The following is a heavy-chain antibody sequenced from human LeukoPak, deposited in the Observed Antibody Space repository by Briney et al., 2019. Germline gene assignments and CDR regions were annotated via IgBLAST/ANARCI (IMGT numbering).Heavy chain of an antibody. CDR1: GGSISSGGYS. J-gene: IGHJ1*01. D-gene: IGHD6-13*01. CDR3: ARGPYSSSAEYFQH. Sequence: SETLSLTCAVSGGSISSGGYSWSWIRQPPGKGLEWIGYIYHSGSTYYNPSLKIRVTISVDRSKNQFSLKLSSVTAAETAVYYCARGPYSSSAEYFQHWGQGTLVTVSS. V-gene: IGHV4-30-2*01. CDR2: IYHSGST.